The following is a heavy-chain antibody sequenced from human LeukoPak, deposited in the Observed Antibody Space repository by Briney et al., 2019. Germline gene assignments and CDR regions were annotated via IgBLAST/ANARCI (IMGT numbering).Heavy chain of an antibody. CDR1: GFTLSTYA. Sequence: GGSLRLSCAASGFTLSTYAMHWVRQAPGKGLEWVSSITGAGTSTKYADSVNGRFTISRDNSKNTLSLQMTGLRDEDTAVYYCARKVAVAMDLDYWGQGTLVTVSS. J-gene: IGHJ4*02. CDR2: ITGAGTST. D-gene: IGHD5-18*01. CDR3: ARKVAVAMDLDY. V-gene: IGHV3-23*01.